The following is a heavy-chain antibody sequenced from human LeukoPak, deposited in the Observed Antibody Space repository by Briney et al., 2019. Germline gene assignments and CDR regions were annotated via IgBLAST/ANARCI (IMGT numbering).Heavy chain of an antibody. CDR1: GGSISSSSYY. J-gene: IGHJ6*02. CDR3: ASGIIVVVPAVTYYYYGMDV. V-gene: IGHV4-39*01. D-gene: IGHD2-2*01. Sequence: SETLSLTCTVSGGSISSSSYYWGWIRQPPGKGLEWIGSIYYSGSTYYNPSLKSRVAISVDTSKNQFSLKLSSVTAADTAVYYCASGIIVVVPAVTYYYYGMDVWGQGTTVTVSS. CDR2: IYYSGST.